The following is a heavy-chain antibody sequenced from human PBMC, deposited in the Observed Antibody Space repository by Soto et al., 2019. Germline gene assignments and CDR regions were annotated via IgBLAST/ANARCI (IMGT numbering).Heavy chain of an antibody. CDR3: ARVGPYYDFWSGYYKSSYMDV. CDR1: GGSFSGYY. J-gene: IGHJ6*03. CDR2: INHSGST. D-gene: IGHD3-3*01. V-gene: IGHV4-34*01. Sequence: QVQLQQWGAGLLKPSETLSLTCAVYGGSFSGYYWSWIRQPPGKGLEWIGEINHSGSTNYNPSLKSRVTISVDTSKNLFSLKLSSVTAADTAVYYCARVGPYYDFWSGYYKSSYMDVWGKGTTVTVSS.